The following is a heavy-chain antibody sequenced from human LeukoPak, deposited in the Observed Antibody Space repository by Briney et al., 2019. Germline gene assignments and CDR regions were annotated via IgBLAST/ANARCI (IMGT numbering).Heavy chain of an antibody. CDR2: INNDGRSV. Sequence: GGSLRLSCAASGFTFSSYWMHWVRQGPGKGLVWVSRINNDGRSVNYADSVKGRFTISRDNAKNTLYLQMNSLRAEDTAVYYCARDLRTPSDTNIAIDYWGQGTLVTVSS. V-gene: IGHV3-74*01. CDR3: ARDLRTPSDTNIAIDY. J-gene: IGHJ4*02. CDR1: GFTFSSYW. D-gene: IGHD4-23*01.